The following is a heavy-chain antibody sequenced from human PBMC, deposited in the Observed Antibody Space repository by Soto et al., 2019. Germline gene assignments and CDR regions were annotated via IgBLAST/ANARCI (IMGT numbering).Heavy chain of an antibody. CDR2: IWYDGSNK. CDR1: GFTFSSYG. Sequence: QVQLVESGGGVVQPGRSLRLSCAASGFTFSSYGMHWVRQAPGKGLEWVAVIWYDGSNKYYADSVKGRFTISRDNSKNTLYLQMNSLRAEDTAVYYCARDYRQIWAFDIWGQGTMVTVSS. D-gene: IGHD5-18*01. CDR3: ARDYRQIWAFDI. J-gene: IGHJ3*02. V-gene: IGHV3-33*01.